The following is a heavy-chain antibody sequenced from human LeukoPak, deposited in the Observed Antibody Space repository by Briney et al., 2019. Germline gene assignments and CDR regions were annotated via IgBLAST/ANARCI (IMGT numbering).Heavy chain of an antibody. J-gene: IGHJ4*02. CDR2: IIPIFGTA. D-gene: IGHD1-14*01. V-gene: IGHV1-69*01. Sequence: ASVKVSCKASGGTFSSYAISWVRQAPGQGLEWMGGIIPIFGTANYAQKFQGRVTITADESTSTAYMELSSLRSEDTAVYYCARGGNSRIVTGDVDYWGQGTLVTVSS. CDR1: GGTFSSYA. CDR3: ARGGNSRIVTGDVDY.